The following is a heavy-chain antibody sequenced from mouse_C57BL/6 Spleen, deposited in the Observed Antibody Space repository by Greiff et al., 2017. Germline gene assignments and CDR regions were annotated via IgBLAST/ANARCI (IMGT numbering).Heavy chain of an antibody. J-gene: IGHJ4*01. CDR2: INPYNGDT. Sequence: VQLQQSGPELVKPGDSVKISCKASGYSFTGYFMNWVMQSHGKSLEWIGRINPYNGDTFYNQKFKGKATLTVDQSSSTAHMELRSLTSEDSAVYYCAREGGTDYAKDYWGQGTSVTVSS. D-gene: IGHD2-14*01. CDR3: AREGGTDYAKDY. CDR1: GYSFTGYF. V-gene: IGHV1-20*01.